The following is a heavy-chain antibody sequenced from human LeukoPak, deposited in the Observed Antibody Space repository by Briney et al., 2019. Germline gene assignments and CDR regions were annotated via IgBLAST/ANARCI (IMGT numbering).Heavy chain of an antibody. CDR3: ARSRDSSGYYRDAFDI. V-gene: IGHV3-48*04. Sequence: GGSLRLSCAASGFTFTSYWMTWVRQAPGKGLEWVSYISSSGSTIYYADSVKGRFTISRDNAKNSLYLQMNSLRAEDTTVYYCARSRDSSGYYRDAFDIWGQGTMVTVSS. J-gene: IGHJ3*02. CDR2: ISSSGSTI. D-gene: IGHD3-22*01. CDR1: GFTFTSYW.